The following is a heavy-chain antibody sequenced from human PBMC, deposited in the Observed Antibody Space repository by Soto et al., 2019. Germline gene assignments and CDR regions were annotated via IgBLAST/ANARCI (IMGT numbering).Heavy chain of an antibody. J-gene: IGHJ3*02. D-gene: IGHD2-15*01. V-gene: IGHV3-66*01. CDR3: AREPRYCSGGSCSIMGDAFDI. CDR1: GFTVTDIY. CDR2: IYKDFT. Sequence: DVQLVESGGGLVQPGGSLRLSCVASGFTVTDIYMNRVRQAPGKGLEWVSVIYKDFTDYADFVRGRFSVSTDTSKNALYLQRDNLRAEDTAVYYCAREPRYCSGGSCSIMGDAFDIWGQGAMVTVSS.